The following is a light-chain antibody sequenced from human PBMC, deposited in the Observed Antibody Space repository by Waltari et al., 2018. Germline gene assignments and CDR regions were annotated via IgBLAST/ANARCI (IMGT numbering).Light chain of an antibody. V-gene: IGKV1-12*01. CDR1: QGISNW. J-gene: IGKJ2*03. CDR2: KGS. Sequence: DIQMTQSPSPMSASVGDRVTITCRAMQGISNWLTLFQQKPGKAPKLLIYKGSSLQRGVPSRFSGSGSGTDFTLTINSLQPEDFATYYCQQYNSVPYSFGQGTKVEIK. CDR3: QQYNSVPYS.